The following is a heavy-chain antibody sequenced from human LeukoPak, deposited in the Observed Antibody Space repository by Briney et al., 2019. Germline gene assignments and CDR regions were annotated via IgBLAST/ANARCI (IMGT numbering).Heavy chain of an antibody. D-gene: IGHD1-26*01. CDR2: MYYSGIT. CDR3: ARHRYSGGYYFDY. J-gene: IGHJ4*02. Sequence: SETLSLTCTVSGVSISSSNYYWGWIRQPPGKGLEWIGSMYYSGITYYNPSLESRVTISVDTSQNQFSLKLSSVTAADTAIYYCARHRYSGGYYFDYWGQGTLVTVSS. CDR1: GVSISSSNYY. V-gene: IGHV4-39*01.